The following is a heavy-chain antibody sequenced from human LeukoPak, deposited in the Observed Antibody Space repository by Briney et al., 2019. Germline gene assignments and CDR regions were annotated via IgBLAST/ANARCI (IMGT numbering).Heavy chain of an antibody. D-gene: IGHD6-6*01. Sequence: SETLSLTGTVSGGSISSGSYYWSWIRRPAGKGLEWIGRIYTSGSTNYNPSLKSRVTISVDTSKNQFSLKLSSVTAADTAVYYCARDLGSSSLGYFDYWGQGTLVTVSS. CDR1: GGSISSGSYY. J-gene: IGHJ4*02. V-gene: IGHV4-61*02. CDR3: ARDLGSSSLGYFDY. CDR2: IYTSGST.